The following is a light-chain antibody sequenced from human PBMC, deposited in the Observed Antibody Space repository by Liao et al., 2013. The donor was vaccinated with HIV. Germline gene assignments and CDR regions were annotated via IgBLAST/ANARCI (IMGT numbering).Light chain of an antibody. CDR1: KLGDKY. CDR2: QDS. Sequence: SYELTQPPSVSVSPGQTVSITCSGDKLGDKYACWFHQKPGQSPVLVIYQDSKRPSGISERFSGTNSGNTATLTISGAQAMDEADYYCQVWDSNTEVFGTGTKVTVL. V-gene: IGLV3-1*01. J-gene: IGLJ1*01. CDR3: QVWDSNTEV.